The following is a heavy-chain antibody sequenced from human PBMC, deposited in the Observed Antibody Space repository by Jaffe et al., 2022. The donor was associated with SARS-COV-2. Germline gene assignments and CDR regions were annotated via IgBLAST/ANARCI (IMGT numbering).Heavy chain of an antibody. CDR1: GFTFSNSP. V-gene: IGHV3-30-3*01. Sequence: QVQLVESGGGVVQPGRSLRLSCAASGFTFSNSPMHWVRQAPGKGLECVGVISGDGNNKHYADSVKGRFTISRDNSKNTLSLEMTSLGVEDTAVYYCARGRGDGYNEIDYWGQGTLVTVSS. J-gene: IGHJ4*02. CDR2: ISGDGNNK. D-gene: IGHD3-10*01. CDR3: ARGRGDGYNEIDY.